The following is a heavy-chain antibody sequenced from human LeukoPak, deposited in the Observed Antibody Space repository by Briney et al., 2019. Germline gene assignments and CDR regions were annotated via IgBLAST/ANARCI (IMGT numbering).Heavy chain of an antibody. CDR3: VKRTGLYFDY. V-gene: IGHV3-64D*09. CDR1: GFTFSNYA. Sequence: GGSLRLSCSASGFTFSNYAIHWVRQAPGKGLEFVSGISGDGSSTYYADSVKGRFTISRDNSEHTLSLQMSYLRAEDTAVCYCVKRTGLYFDYWGQGTLVTVSS. J-gene: IGHJ4*02. CDR2: ISGDGSST. D-gene: IGHD7-27*01.